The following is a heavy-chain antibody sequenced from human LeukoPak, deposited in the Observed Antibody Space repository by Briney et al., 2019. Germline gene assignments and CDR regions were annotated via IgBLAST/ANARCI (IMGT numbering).Heavy chain of an antibody. CDR2: IRYDGSNK. D-gene: IGHD3-22*01. V-gene: IGHV3-30*02. J-gene: IGHJ3*02. CDR1: GFTFSSYG. Sequence: PGGSLRLSCAASGFTFSSYGMHWVRQAPGKGLEWVAFIRYDGSNKYYADSVKGRFTISRDNSKNTLYLQMNSLRAEDTAVYYCAKDGGSGYYPDAFDIWGQGTMVTVSS. CDR3: AKDGGSGYYPDAFDI.